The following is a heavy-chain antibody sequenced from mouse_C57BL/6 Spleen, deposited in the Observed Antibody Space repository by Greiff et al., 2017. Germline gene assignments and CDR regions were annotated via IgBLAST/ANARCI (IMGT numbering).Heavy chain of an antibody. J-gene: IGHJ1*03. V-gene: IGHV1-26*01. Sequence: VQLQQSGPELVKPGASVKISCKASGYTFTDYYMNWVKQSHGKSLEWIGDINPNNGGTSYNQKFKGKATLTVDKSSSTAYMGLRSLTSEDSAVYYCARYGSSYGYFDVWGTGTTVTGAS. CDR3: ARYGSSYGYFDV. CDR1: GYTFTDYY. CDR2: INPNNGGT. D-gene: IGHD1-1*01.